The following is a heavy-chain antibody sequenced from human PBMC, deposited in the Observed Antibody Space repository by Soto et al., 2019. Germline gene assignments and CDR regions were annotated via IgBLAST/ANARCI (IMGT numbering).Heavy chain of an antibody. CDR2: ISVSGGST. J-gene: IGHJ6*02. V-gene: IGHV3-23*01. CDR3: AKSSGSYGNPYYGMDV. CDR1: GFTFSSYA. Sequence: GVLRLSCAASGFTFSSYAMSWVRQAPGKGLEWVSVISVSGGSTYYADSVKGRFTISRDNSKNTLYLQMNSLRAEDTAVYYCAKSSGSYGNPYYGMDVWGQGTTVTVSS. D-gene: IGHD1-26*01.